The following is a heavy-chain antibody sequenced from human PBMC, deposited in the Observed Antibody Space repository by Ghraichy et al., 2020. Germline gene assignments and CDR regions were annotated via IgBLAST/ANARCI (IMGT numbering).Heavy chain of an antibody. Sequence: SETLSLTCTVSGGSISSYYWSWIRQPPGKGLEWIGYIYYSGSTNYNPSLKSRVTISVDTSKNQFSLKLSSVIAADTAVYYCARVGARYFDWLSLISDYYGMDVWGQGTTVTVSS. D-gene: IGHD3-9*01. CDR3: ARVGARYFDWLSLISDYYGMDV. CDR2: IYYSGST. CDR1: GGSISSYY. V-gene: IGHV4-59*01. J-gene: IGHJ6*02.